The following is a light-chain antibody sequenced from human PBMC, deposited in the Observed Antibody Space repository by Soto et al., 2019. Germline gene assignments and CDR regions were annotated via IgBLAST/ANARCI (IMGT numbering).Light chain of an antibody. Sequence: DIQMTQSPSTLSASVGDRVTITCRASQSISSWLAWYQQKPGKAPKLLIYDASSLESGVTSRFRGSGSGTAFTLTISNLQHDNFATYYCQQYNSYPGTFGQGTKVEIK. CDR1: QSISSW. CDR2: DAS. CDR3: QQYNSYPGT. J-gene: IGKJ1*01. V-gene: IGKV1-5*01.